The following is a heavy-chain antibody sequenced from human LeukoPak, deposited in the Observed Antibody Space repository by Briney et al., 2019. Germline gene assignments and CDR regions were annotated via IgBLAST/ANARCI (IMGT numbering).Heavy chain of an antibody. CDR3: ARDSPTYYYDSSGYPKGYYGMDV. D-gene: IGHD3-22*01. CDR2: ISAYNGNT. J-gene: IGHJ6*02. CDR1: GYTFTSYG. V-gene: IGHV1-18*01. Sequence: ASVKVSCKASGYTFTSYGISWVRQAPGQGLEWMGWISAYNGNTNYAQKLQGRVTMTTDTSTSTAYMELRSLRSDDTAVYYCARDSPTYYYDSSGYPKGYYGMDVWGQGTTVTDSS.